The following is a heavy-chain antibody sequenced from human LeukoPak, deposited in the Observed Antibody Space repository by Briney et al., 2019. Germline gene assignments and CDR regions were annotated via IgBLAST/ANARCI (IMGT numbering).Heavy chain of an antibody. CDR3: ARDSGRGNAFDI. CDR1: GGSISGDAYY. CDR2: IYYIGST. Sequence: PSETLSLTCTVSGGSISGDAYYWGWIRQPPGRGLEWIGYIYYIGSTNYNPSLKSRVTISLDTSKNQFSLKLSSVTAADTAVYYCARDSGRGNAFDIWGQGTMVTVSS. J-gene: IGHJ3*02. D-gene: IGHD2-15*01. V-gene: IGHV4-61*08.